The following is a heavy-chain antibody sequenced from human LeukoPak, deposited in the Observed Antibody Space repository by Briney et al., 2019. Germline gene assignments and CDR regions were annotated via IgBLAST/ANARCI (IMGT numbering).Heavy chain of an antibody. CDR2: IYPGDSDT. J-gene: IGHJ4*02. CDR1: GYNFTPYW. Sequence: GESLQISCKASGYNFTPYWIGWARQMPGKGLEWMGIIYPGDSDTRYSPSFQGQVTISADKSISTAYLQWSSLKASDTAMYYCARSPGVYGGNSEGIDYWGQGTLVTVSS. CDR3: ARSPGVYGGNSEGIDY. D-gene: IGHD4-23*01. V-gene: IGHV5-51*01.